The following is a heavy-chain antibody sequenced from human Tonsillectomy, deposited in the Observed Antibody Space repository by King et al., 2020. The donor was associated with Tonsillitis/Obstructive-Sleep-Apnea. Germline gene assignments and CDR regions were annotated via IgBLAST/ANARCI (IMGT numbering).Heavy chain of an antibody. CDR3: ATLPITXTMIVVXKYTXXFDX. Sequence: VQLVESGGGVVQPGGSLXLSCAXSGFTFDDYAMHWVRQAPGXGLEWVSLISGDGGSTYYAXXVKGRFTXXRDNSKNSLYLQMNXLRTEDTALYYCATLPITXTMIVVXKYTXXFDXWGQXXXVTVPX. CDR2: ISGDGGST. CDR1: GFTFDDYA. D-gene: IGHD3-22*01. V-gene: IGHV3-43*02. J-gene: IGHJ3*02.